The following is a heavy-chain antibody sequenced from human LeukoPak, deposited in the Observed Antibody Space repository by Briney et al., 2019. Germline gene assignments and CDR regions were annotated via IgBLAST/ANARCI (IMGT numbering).Heavy chain of an antibody. J-gene: IGHJ4*02. V-gene: IGHV3-30*03. Sequence: GGSLRLSCAASGFTFSSYGMHWVRQAPGKGLEWVAVISYDGSNKYYADSVKGRFTISRDNSKNTLYLQMNSLRAEDTPVYYCASPLRGYCSSTSCYSLWGQGTLVTVSS. CDR3: ASPLRGYCSSTSCYSL. CDR1: GFTFSSYG. CDR2: ISYDGSNK. D-gene: IGHD2-2*01.